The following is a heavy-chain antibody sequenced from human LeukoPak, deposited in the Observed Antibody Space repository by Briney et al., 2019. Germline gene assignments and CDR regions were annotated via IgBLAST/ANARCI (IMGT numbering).Heavy chain of an antibody. CDR1: GFTFSSYW. CDR3: ARGDYYDSSGYYYNDYYFDY. CDR2: IKQDGSEK. V-gene: IGHV3-7*01. D-gene: IGHD3-22*01. J-gene: IGHJ4*02. Sequence: GGSLRLSCAASGFTFSSYWMSWVRQAPGKGLEWVANIKQDGSEKYYVDSVKGRFTISRDNAKNSLYLQMNSLRAEDTAVYYCARGDYYDSSGYYYNDYYFDYWGQGTLVTVSS.